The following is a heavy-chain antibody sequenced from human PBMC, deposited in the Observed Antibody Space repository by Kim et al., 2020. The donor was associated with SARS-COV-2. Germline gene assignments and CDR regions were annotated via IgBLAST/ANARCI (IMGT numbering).Heavy chain of an antibody. CDR2: ISSSIDCK. J-gene: IGHJ4*01. Sequence: GGSLRLSCAASGFTFGDYSMRWIRQAPGKGLEWVSYISSSIDCKEYADSVKGRFTISRDNAKNSLYLQMKSLRAEDTAVSYCARARVRATGLSYCDYWG. CDR3: ARARVRATGLSYCDY. D-gene: IGHD3-10*01. CDR1: GFTFGDYS. V-gene: IGHV3-11*05.